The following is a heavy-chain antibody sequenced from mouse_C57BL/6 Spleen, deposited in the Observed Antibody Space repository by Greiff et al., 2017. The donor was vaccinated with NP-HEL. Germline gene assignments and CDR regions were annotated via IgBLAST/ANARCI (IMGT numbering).Heavy chain of an antibody. D-gene: IGHD2-1*01. CDR3: ARIHGNLWYFDV. CDR1: GFSLTSYG. J-gene: IGHJ1*03. CDR2: IWSGGST. Sequence: VKLVESGPGLVQPSQSLSITCTVSGFSLTSYGVHWVRQSPGKGLEWLGVIWSGGSTDYNAAFISRLSISKDNSKSQVFFKMNSLQADDTAIYYCARIHGNLWYFDVWGTGTTVTVSS. V-gene: IGHV2-2*01.